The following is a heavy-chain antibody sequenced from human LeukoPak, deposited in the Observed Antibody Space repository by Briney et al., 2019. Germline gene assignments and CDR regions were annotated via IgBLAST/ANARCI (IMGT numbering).Heavy chain of an antibody. CDR1: GFTFSIYA. CDR2: ITSRGEST. D-gene: IGHD3-22*01. V-gene: IGHV3-21*01. J-gene: IGHJ4*02. CDR3: ARDRGYYDSSGYVY. Sequence: GSLRLSCAASGFTFSIYAMSWVRQAPGKGLQWVSSITSRGESTWYVDSVKGRFTISRDNAKNSLYLQMNSLRAEDTAVYYCARDRGYYDSSGYVYWGQGTLVTVSS.